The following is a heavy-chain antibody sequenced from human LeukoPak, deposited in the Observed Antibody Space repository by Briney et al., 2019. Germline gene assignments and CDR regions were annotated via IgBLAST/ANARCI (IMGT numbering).Heavy chain of an antibody. Sequence: ASVKVSCKASGYTFTSYDINWVRQATGQGLEWMGWMNPNSGNTGYAQKFQGRVTMTRDTSISTAYMELSRLRSDDTAVYYCARVTGVPAHPWDWFDPWGQGTLVTVSS. CDR1: GYTFTSYD. CDR2: MNPNSGNT. J-gene: IGHJ5*02. V-gene: IGHV1-8*01. D-gene: IGHD2-2*01. CDR3: ARVTGVPAHPWDWFDP.